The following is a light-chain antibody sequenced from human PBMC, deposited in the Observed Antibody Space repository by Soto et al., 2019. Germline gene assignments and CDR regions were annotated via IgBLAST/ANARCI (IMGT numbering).Light chain of an antibody. V-gene: IGLV2-14*01. J-gene: IGLJ1*01. CDR3: SSYTGSGTDV. CDR2: DVS. Sequence: SVLTQPASVYGSPGQAITISCNGTSSDVGGYNYVSWYQQYPGKAPKLMIFDVSNRPSGVSDRLSGSKSGDTASLTISGLQAEDEADYYCSSYTGSGTDVFGTGTKAPS. CDR1: SSDVGGYNY.